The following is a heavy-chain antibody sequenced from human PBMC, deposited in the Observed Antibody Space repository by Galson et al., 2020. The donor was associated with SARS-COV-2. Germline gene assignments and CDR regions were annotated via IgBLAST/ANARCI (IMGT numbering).Heavy chain of an antibody. CDR2: ISDTGDKT. D-gene: IGHD3-10*01. J-gene: IGHJ6*03. V-gene: IGHV3-23*01. Sequence: GESLKISCAASRFAFSTYAMTWVRQAPGKGLEWVSSISDTGDKTNYADSVKGRFIISRDNSKNTLYVQMNSLRAEDTAVYYCAKGGVRGVNYYYYYYMDVWGKGTTVTVSS. CDR1: RFAFSTYA. CDR3: AKGGVRGVNYYYYYYMDV.